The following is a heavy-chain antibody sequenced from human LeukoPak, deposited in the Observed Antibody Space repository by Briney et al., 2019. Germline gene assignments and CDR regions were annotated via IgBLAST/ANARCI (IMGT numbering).Heavy chain of an antibody. CDR3: ARVYSSGWYYDY. V-gene: IGHV3-21*04. CDR1: GFTFSSST. D-gene: IGHD6-19*01. Sequence: PGGSLRLSCAASGFTFSSSTMNWVRQAPGKGLEWVSSISSSSSYIYYVDSVKGRFTISRDNSKNTLYLQMNSLRAEDTAVYYCARVYSSGWYYDYWGQGTLVTVSS. J-gene: IGHJ4*02. CDR2: ISSSSSYI.